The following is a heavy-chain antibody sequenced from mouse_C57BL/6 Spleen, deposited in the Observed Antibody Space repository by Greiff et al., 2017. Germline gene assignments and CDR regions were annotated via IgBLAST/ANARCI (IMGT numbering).Heavy chain of an antibody. CDR2: IYPGDGDT. J-gene: IGHJ4*01. Sequence: VKLQESGPELVKPGASVKISCKASGYAFSSSWMNWVKPRPGKGLEWIGRIYPGDGDTNYNGKFKGKATLTADKSSSTAYMQLSSLTSEDSAVYCCARGDYGSSYDYAMDYWGQGTSVTVSS. V-gene: IGHV1-82*01. CDR1: GYAFSSSW. D-gene: IGHD1-1*01. CDR3: ARGDYGSSYDYAMDY.